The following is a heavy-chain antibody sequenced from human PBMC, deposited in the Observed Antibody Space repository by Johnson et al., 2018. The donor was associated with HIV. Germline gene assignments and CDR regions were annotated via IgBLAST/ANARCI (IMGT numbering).Heavy chain of an antibody. Sequence: QVQLVESGGGVVQPGGSLRLSCAASGFTFSSYGMHWVRQAPGKGLEWVAVISYDGSNKYYADSVKGRFTISRDNSKNSLYLQMNSLRAEDTAVYYCARDPEIAARADAFEIWGQGTMVTVSS. J-gene: IGHJ3*02. CDR2: ISYDGSNK. CDR1: GFTFSSYG. V-gene: IGHV3-30*19. D-gene: IGHD6-6*01. CDR3: ARDPEIAARADAFEI.